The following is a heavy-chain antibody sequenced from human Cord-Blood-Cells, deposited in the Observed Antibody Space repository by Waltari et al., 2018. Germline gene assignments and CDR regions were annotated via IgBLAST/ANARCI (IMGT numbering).Heavy chain of an antibody. CDR1: GYTFTSYY. CDR3: AGHGIVGATDAFDI. J-gene: IGHJ3*02. D-gene: IGHD1-26*01. V-gene: IGHV1-46*01. CDR2: INPRVCGT. Sequence: QVQLVQSGAEVKKPGASVKVSCKASGYTFTSYYMHWVRQAPGQGLEWMGIINPRVCGTSYAQKCEGRVTMTRDTSTSTVYMELSSLRSEDTAVYYCAGHGIVGATDAFDIWGQGTMVTVSS.